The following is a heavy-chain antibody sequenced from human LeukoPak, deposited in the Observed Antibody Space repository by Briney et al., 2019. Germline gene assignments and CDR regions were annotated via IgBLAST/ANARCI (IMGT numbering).Heavy chain of an antibody. CDR2: IVTSGNTI. Sequence: PWGSLRLSCAASGFTFSGYSMNWVRQAPGRGLEWVSYIVTSGNTIYYADSVKGRSTISRDNAKNSLYLQMNSLRDEDTAVYYCARILGFTLDYWGQGALVTVCS. CDR3: ARILGFTLDY. J-gene: IGHJ4*02. V-gene: IGHV3-48*02. CDR1: GFTFSGYS. D-gene: IGHD3-10*01.